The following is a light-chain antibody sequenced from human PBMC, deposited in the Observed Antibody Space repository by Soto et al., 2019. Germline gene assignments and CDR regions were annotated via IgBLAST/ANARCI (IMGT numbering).Light chain of an antibody. CDR2: KTS. J-gene: IGKJ2*03. CDR1: QNIFTW. CDR3: QQYSSYYS. Sequence: DIQMTQSPSTLSASIGDRVTITCRASQNIFTWLAWYQKKPETAPTLLIYKTSNLQSGVPSRFSGSGSGTEFTLTIAGLQPDDVATYYCQQYSSYYSFGQGTKLEMK. V-gene: IGKV1-5*03.